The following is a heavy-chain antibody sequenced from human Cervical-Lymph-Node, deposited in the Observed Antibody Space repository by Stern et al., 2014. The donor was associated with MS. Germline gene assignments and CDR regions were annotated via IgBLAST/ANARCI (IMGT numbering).Heavy chain of an antibody. CDR2: VSHLGST. CDR3: ASGHDALAL. Sequence: VQLVESGPGVVKPSGTLSLTCVVSGGSISRSKWRSWVRQPPGKGLEWIGEVSHLGSTNYNPSLKSRVSISLDKSNNQVSLKMDSVTAADTAVYYCASGHDALALWGQGTLVTVSS. CDR1: GGSISRSKW. V-gene: IGHV4-4*02. J-gene: IGHJ3*01.